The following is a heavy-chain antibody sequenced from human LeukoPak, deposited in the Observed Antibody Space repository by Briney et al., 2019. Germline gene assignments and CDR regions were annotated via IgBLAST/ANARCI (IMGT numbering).Heavy chain of an antibody. CDR2: ISSSGSTI. J-gene: IGHJ6*04. Sequence: GGSLRLSCAASGFTFSSYAMNWVRQAPGKGLEWVSYISSSGSTIYYADSVKGRFTISRDNAKSSLYLQMNSLRAEDTAVYYCAELGITMIGGVWGKGTTVTISS. D-gene: IGHD3-10*02. CDR3: AELGITMIGGV. CDR1: GFTFSSYA. V-gene: IGHV3-48*03.